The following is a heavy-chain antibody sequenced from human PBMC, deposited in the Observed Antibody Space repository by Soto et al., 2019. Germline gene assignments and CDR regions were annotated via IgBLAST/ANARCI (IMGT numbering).Heavy chain of an antibody. J-gene: IGHJ6*02. CDR2: IIPIFGTA. D-gene: IGHD5-12*01. V-gene: IGHV1-69*06. CDR3: ARWALRWLHPYYYYGMDV. CDR1: GGTFSSYA. Sequence: SVKVSCKASGGTFSSYAISWVRQAPGQGLEWMGGIIPIFGTANYAQKFQGRVTITADKSTSTAYMELSSLRSEDTAVYYCARWALRWLHPYYYYGMDVWGQGTTVTVSS.